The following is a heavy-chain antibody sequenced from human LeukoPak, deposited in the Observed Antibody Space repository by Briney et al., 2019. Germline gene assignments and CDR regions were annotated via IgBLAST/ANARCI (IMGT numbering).Heavy chain of an antibody. V-gene: IGHV3-73*01. CDR2: IRSKANSYAT. J-gene: IGHJ4*02. CDR3: TRLSCSGGSCYSGNDY. Sequence: GGSLRLSCAASGFTFDDYAMHWVRQASGKGLEWVGRIRSKANSYATAYAASVKGRFTISRDDSKNTAYLQMNSLKTEDTAVYYCTRLSCSGGSCYSGNDYWGQGTLVTVSS. CDR1: GFTFDDYA. D-gene: IGHD2-15*01.